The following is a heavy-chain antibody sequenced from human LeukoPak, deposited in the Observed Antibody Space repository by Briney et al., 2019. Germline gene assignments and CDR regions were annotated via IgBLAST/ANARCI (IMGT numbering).Heavy chain of an antibody. V-gene: IGHV1-2*02. J-gene: IGHJ4*02. CDR1: GYTFTGYY. CDR3: ARVPLSYYDSSGPNYFDY. CDR2: INPNSGGT. Sequence: VASVKVSCKASGYTFTGYYMHWVRQAPGQGLEWMGWINPNSGGTNYAQKFQGRVTMTRDTSISTAYMELSRLRSDDTAVYYCARVPLSYYDSSGPNYFDYWGQGTLVTVSS. D-gene: IGHD3-22*01.